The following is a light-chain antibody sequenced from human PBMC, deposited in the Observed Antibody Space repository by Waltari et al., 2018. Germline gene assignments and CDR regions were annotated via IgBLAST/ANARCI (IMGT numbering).Light chain of an antibody. Sequence: QSALTQPAPVSGSPGQSITISCTGTSSDVGYYNLVPWDQQHPGKAPNLLIYEVNKWPSGRSKRCAGSKAGNTATLTISGLQTEDEADYYCCSYTGSSWIFGGGTKLTVL. J-gene: IGLJ2*01. CDR2: EVN. CDR1: SSDVGYYNL. V-gene: IGLV2-23*02. CDR3: CSYTGSSWI.